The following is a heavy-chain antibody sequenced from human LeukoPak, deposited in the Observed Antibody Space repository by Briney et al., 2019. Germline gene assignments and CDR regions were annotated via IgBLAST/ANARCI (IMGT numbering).Heavy chain of an antibody. CDR1: GFTFSDYN. J-gene: IGHJ6*02. V-gene: IGHV3-11*01. D-gene: IGHD3-9*01. CDR3: ARSIGLTGGGVDV. Sequence: PGGSLRLSCAASGFTFSDYNMNWVRQAPGKGLEWVSYITNGGSTIHHADSVKGRFTISRDNAKKTLYLQMNSLRAENTAVYYCARSIGLTGGGVDVWGQGTTVTVSS. CDR2: ITNGGSTI.